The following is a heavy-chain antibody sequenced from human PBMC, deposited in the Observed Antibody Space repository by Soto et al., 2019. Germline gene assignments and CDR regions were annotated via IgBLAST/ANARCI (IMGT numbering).Heavy chain of an antibody. V-gene: IGHV4-39*01. CDR2: IYYSGST. CDR1: GGSITSSSYY. J-gene: IGHJ5*02. D-gene: IGHD1-26*01. Sequence: QLHLRESGPGLVKPSETLSLTCTVSGGSITSSSYYWGWIRQPPGKGLEWIGSIYYSGSTYYNPSLKSRFTIYVDTSQNQFSLKLSSVTAADTAVYYCATQEVGGSYVYTFDPWGQGTLVTVSS. CDR3: ATQEVGGSYVYTFDP.